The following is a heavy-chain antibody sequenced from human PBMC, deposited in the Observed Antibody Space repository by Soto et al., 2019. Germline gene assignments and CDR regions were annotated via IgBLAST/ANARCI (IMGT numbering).Heavy chain of an antibody. CDR1: GFTFSSHG. V-gene: IGHV3-30*18. D-gene: IGHD1-26*01. Sequence: QVHLVESGGGVVQPGRSLRLSCAASGFTFSSHGMHWIRQAPGKGLEWVAVIPYDGSHQYYADSVKGRFSISRDNSKNTLDLQRNSLRAEDTAVYYCAKLRVLEWEVQESDYWGQGTLVSVSS. CDR2: IPYDGSHQ. CDR3: AKLRVLEWEVQESDY. J-gene: IGHJ4*02.